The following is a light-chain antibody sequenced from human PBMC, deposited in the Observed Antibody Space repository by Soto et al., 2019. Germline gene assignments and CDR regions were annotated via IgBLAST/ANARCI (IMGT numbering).Light chain of an antibody. Sequence: EIVLTQSPGTLSLSPGEGATLSCRASQSVSSSYLAWYQQKPGQAPRLLIYGTSGRATGIPDRFSGSGSGTDFTLTISRLEPEDFAAYYCQHYVSSPLFTFGPGTKVDIK. CDR3: QHYVSSPLFT. V-gene: IGKV3-20*01. CDR2: GTS. J-gene: IGKJ3*01. CDR1: QSVSSSY.